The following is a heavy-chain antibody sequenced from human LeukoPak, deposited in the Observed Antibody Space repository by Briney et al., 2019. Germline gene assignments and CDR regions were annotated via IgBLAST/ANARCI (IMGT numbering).Heavy chain of an antibody. V-gene: IGHV3-48*03. CDR1: GFSFSSYE. Sequence: GGSLRLSCAASGFSFSSYEMNWVRQAPGKGLEWVSNISPSGSTKYYADSVKGRFTVSRDNAKNSLYLQMNGLRPEDTAIYYCAKGRGIQLWSDFDYWGQGTLVSVSS. D-gene: IGHD5-18*01. J-gene: IGHJ4*02. CDR3: AKGRGIQLWSDFDY. CDR2: ISPSGSTK.